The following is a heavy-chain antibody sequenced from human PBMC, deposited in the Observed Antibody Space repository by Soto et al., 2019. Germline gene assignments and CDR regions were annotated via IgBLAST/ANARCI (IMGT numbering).Heavy chain of an antibody. J-gene: IGHJ6*02. Sequence: SETLSLTCTVCGGSVSSGSYYWSWIRQPPGKGLEWIGYIYYSGSTNYNPSLKSRVTISVDTSKNQFSLKLSSVTAADTAVYYCARPSVAALYYGMDVWGQGTTVTVS. V-gene: IGHV4-61*01. CDR3: ARPSVAALYYGMDV. CDR1: GGSVSSGSYY. CDR2: IYYSGST. D-gene: IGHD6-19*01.